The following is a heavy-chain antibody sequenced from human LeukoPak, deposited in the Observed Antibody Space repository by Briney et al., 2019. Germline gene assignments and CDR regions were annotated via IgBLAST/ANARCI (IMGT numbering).Heavy chain of an antibody. Sequence: ASVKVSCKASGDAFSSYAISWVRQAPGQGLEWMGRIIPILGIANYAQKFQGRVTITADKSTSTAYMELSSLRSEDTAVYYCATPSPRYSGSPGRYYGMDVWGQGTTVTVSS. CDR1: GDAFSSYA. CDR3: ATPSPRYSGSPGRYYGMDV. V-gene: IGHV1-69*04. D-gene: IGHD1-26*01. J-gene: IGHJ6*02. CDR2: IIPILGIA.